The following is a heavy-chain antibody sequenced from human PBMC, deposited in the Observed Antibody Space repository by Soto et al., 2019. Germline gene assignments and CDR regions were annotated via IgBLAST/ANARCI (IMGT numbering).Heavy chain of an antibody. CDR2: IKSKTDGGTT. J-gene: IGHJ6*02. CDR1: GFTFSNAW. V-gene: IGHV3-15*01. D-gene: IGHD2-21*02. CDR3: TTGLNCGGDCYYYYYGMDV. Sequence: GGSLRLSCAASGFTFSNAWMSWVRQAPGKGLEWVGRIKSKTDGGTTDYAAPVKGRFTISRDDSKNTLYLQMNSLKTEDTAVYYCTTGLNCGGDCYYYYYGMDVWGQGTTVTVSS.